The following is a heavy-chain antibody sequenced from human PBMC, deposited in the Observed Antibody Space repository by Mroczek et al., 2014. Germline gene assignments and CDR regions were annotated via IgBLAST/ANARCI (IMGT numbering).Heavy chain of an antibody. Sequence: ESGGGLVQPGGSLRLSCAASGFTFSSYAMSWVRQAPGKGLEWVSAISGSGGSTYYADSVKGRFTISRDNSKNTLYLQMNSLRAEDTAVYYCATGQGPGDQLPDATFDYWGQGTLVTVSS. CDR2: ISGSGGST. V-gene: IGHV3-23*01. CDR3: ATGQGPGDQLPDATFDY. CDR1: GFTFSSYA. D-gene: IGHD2-2*01. J-gene: IGHJ4*02.